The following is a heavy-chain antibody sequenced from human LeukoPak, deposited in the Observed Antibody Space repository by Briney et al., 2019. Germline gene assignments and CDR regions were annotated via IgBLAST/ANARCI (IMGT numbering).Heavy chain of an antibody. CDR3: ARPALQFYYYYGMDV. J-gene: IGHJ6*02. Sequence: PGGSLRLSCAASGFTFSSYGMHWVRQAPGKGLEWVAVISYDGSNKYYADSVKGRFTISRDNSKNTLYLQMNSLRAEDTAVYYCARPALQFYYYYGMDVCGQGTTVTVSS. CDR2: ISYDGSNK. CDR1: GFTFSSYG. D-gene: IGHD2-2*01. V-gene: IGHV3-30*03.